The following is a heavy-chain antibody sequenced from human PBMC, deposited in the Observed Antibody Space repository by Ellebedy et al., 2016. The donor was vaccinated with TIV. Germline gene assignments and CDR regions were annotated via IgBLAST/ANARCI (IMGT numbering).Heavy chain of an antibody. D-gene: IGHD1-26*01. CDR2: IYPGDSDT. J-gene: IGHJ6*02. CDR3: ARLGVSGYGVDV. CDR1: GSSFNNYW. Sequence: PGGSLRLSCKGSGSSFNNYWIGRVRQVPGKGLEWMGIIYPGDSDTRYSPSFQGQVTISADKSISTAYLQWSSLKASDTAMYYCARLGVSGYGVDVWGQGTTVTVSS. V-gene: IGHV5-51*01.